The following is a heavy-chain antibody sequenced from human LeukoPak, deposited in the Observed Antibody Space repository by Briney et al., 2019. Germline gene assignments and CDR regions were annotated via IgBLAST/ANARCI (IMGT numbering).Heavy chain of an antibody. Sequence: GGSLRLSCAASGFTVSTNYMSWVRQAPGKGLEWVSVIYTSGSTYYADSVKGRFTISRDNSNTLYLQMKSLRAEDTAVFYCARVDCSSTSCYYGMDVWGQGTTVTVSS. CDR1: GFTVSTNY. J-gene: IGHJ6*02. CDR3: ARVDCSSTSCYYGMDV. CDR2: IYTSGST. V-gene: IGHV3-66*01. D-gene: IGHD2-2*01.